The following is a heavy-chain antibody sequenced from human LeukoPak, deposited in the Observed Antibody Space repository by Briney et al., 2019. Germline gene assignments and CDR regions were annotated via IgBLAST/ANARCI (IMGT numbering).Heavy chain of an antibody. CDR2: ISAYNGNT. Sequence: ASVKVSRKASGYTFTSYGISWVRQAPGQGLEWMGWISAYNGNTNYAQKLQGRVTMTTDTSTSTAYMELSRLRSDDTAVYYCARGGKYGCSGGSCYSDYWGRGTLVTVSA. CDR3: ARGGKYGCSGGSCYSDY. J-gene: IGHJ4*02. CDR1: GYTFTSYG. V-gene: IGHV1-18*01. D-gene: IGHD2-15*01.